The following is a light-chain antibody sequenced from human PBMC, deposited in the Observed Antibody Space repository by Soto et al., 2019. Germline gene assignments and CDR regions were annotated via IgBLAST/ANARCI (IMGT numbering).Light chain of an antibody. J-gene: IGKJ1*01. CDR1: QSVLYSGDNQNY. Sequence: DIVMTQSPDSLAVSLGERATISWRSIQSVLYSGDNQNYLAWYQQKPGQPPKLLIYWASNREPGVPDRFRGSGSGTDFTLTISSLQAEDVAVYYCHQYYYSSQTFGQGTKVDIK. V-gene: IGKV4-1*01. CDR2: WAS. CDR3: HQYYYSSQT.